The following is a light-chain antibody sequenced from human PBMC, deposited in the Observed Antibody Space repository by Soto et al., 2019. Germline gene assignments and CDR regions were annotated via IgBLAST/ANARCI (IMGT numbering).Light chain of an antibody. CDR3: QTWGTGSVV. CDR1: GGHSSYA. V-gene: IGLV4-69*01. Sequence: LVLTQSPSASASLGASVKLTCTLSGGHSSYAIAWHQQQPEKGPRYLMKLNSDGSHSKGDGIPDRFSGSSSGAERYLTISSLQSEDEADYYCQTWGTGSVVFGGGTKVTVL. J-gene: IGLJ2*01. CDR2: LNSDGSH.